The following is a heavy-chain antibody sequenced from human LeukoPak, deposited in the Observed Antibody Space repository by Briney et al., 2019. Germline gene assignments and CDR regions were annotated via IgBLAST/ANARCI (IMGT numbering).Heavy chain of an antibody. CDR1: GFIFSDYY. J-gene: IGHJ4*03. V-gene: IGHV3-11*01. D-gene: IGHD5-12*01. Sequence: GGSLRLSCAASGFIFSDYYMSWIRQAPGKGLEWVSYISSSGSTMYYTDSVKGRFTISRDNAKDSLYLQMNSLRAEDTAVYYCARDPGSGYEEHFDYWGQGTMVTVSS. CDR3: ARDPGSGYEEHFDY. CDR2: ISSSGSTM.